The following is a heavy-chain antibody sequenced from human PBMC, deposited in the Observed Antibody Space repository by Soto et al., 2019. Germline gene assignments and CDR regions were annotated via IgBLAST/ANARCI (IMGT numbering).Heavy chain of an antibody. J-gene: IGHJ6*02. D-gene: IGHD5-12*01. CDR1: GFTFSSYS. V-gene: IGHV3-48*01. CDR2: ISSSSSTI. CDR3: ARDEGYDYGYYYGMDV. Sequence: EVQLVESGGGLVQPGGSLRLSCAASGFTFSSYSMNWVRQAPGKGLEWVSYISSSSSTIYYADSVKGRFTISRDNAKNSLYLQMNSLRAADTAVYYCARDEGYDYGYYYGMDVWGQGTTVTVSS.